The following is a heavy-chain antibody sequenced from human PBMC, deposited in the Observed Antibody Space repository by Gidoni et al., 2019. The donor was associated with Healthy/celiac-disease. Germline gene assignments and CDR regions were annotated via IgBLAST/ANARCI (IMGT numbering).Heavy chain of an antibody. CDR2: ISAYNGNT. D-gene: IGHD2-21*02. Sequence: QVQLVQSGAEVKKPGASVKVSCKASGYTFTSYGISWVRQAPGQGLEWMGWISAYNGNTNYAQKLQGRVTMTTDTSTSTAYMELRSLRSDDTAVYYCARDPGGCGGDCYSEPNDPGSHFSDYWGQGTLVTVSS. V-gene: IGHV1-18*04. CDR1: GYTFTSYG. J-gene: IGHJ4*02. CDR3: ARDPGGCGGDCYSEPNDPGSHFSDY.